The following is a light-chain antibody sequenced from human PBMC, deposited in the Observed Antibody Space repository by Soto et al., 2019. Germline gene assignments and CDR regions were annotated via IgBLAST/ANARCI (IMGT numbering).Light chain of an antibody. CDR3: QQLISYPIT. Sequence: DLQTTKSPSAMSATVGDRVTITCRASQGISSYLAWYQHKPGTAPKLLIYTASTLQSGVPSRFSGSGSGTEFTLTINSLQPEDFATYFCQQLISYPITFGQGTRLEIK. CDR1: QGISSY. J-gene: IGKJ5*01. CDR2: TAS. V-gene: IGKV1-17*03.